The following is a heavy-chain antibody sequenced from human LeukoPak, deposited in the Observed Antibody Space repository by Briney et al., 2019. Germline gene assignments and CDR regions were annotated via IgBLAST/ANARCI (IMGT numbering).Heavy chain of an antibody. CDR3: AREARYYDSSGYYYPDY. V-gene: IGHV3-53*01. Sequence: GGSLILSCAASGFTVISNYMSWVRPAPGKGLEWGSVIYSGGSTYYADSVKGGFTIYRDNSKNTLYLQMNSLRAEDTAVYYCAREARYYDSSGYYYPDYWGQGTLVTVSS. J-gene: IGHJ4*02. CDR1: GFTVISNY. CDR2: IYSGGST. D-gene: IGHD3-22*01.